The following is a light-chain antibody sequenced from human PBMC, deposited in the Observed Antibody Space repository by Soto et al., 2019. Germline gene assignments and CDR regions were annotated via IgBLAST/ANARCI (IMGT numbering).Light chain of an antibody. J-gene: IGLJ1*01. CDR2: EVS. Sequence: QSALTQPASVSGSPGQSITISCTGTSSDVGSYNLVSWYQHHPGKAPKLMIYEVSERPSGVSNRFSGSKSGNTASLTISGLQAEDEADYYCCSYAGRTTPYVFGIGPKVTAL. V-gene: IGLV2-23*02. CDR1: SSDVGSYNL. CDR3: CSYAGRTTPYV.